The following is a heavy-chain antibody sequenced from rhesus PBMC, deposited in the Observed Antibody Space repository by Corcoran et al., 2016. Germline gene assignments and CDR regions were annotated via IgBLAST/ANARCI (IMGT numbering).Heavy chain of an antibody. CDR2: INCDSGNT. CDR3: ATAYEYNNYVPLDY. D-gene: IGHD4-23*01. V-gene: IGHV4S16*01. Sequence: QVQLQESGPGLVKPSETLSLTCAVSGGSISRNYWSWIRQSPGKGLEWIGYINCDSGNTIYNPSLKSRVPISRNTSKNQFSRKLPTMTAAATAVYYCATAYEYNNYVPLDYWGPGVLVTVSS. J-gene: IGHJ4*01. CDR1: GGSISRNY.